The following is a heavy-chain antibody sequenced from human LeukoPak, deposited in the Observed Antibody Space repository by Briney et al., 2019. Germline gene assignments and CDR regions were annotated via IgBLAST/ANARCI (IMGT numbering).Heavy chain of an antibody. CDR3: AKQSSRPLDYYYYGMDV. CDR2: ICGSGCST. D-gene: IGHD2-2*01. J-gene: IGHJ6*02. V-gene: IGHV3-23*01. CDR1: GFTFSSDA. Sequence: GGSLRLSCAASGFTFSSDAMSGVPDAPGGRLEWVSAICGSGCSTQDAASVTRRFTISRDNSKNTPYLQMNSLRAEDTAVYYCAKQSSRPLDYYYYGMDVWGQGTTVTVSS.